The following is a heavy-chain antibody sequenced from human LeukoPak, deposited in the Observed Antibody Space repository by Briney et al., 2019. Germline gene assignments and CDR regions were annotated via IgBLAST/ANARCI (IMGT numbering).Heavy chain of an antibody. CDR3: TRGRSSGSYYFDS. CDR2: TYYRSKWYN. D-gene: IGHD6-6*01. J-gene: IGHJ4*02. CDR1: GDTVSSNSAA. Sequence: SQTHSLTCAISGDTVSSNSAAWNWIRQSPSRGLEWLGRTYYRSKWYNDYAVSVKGRITINPDTSKNQFSLQLNSVTPEDTAVYYCTRGRSSGSYYFDSWGQGTLVTVCS. V-gene: IGHV6-1*01.